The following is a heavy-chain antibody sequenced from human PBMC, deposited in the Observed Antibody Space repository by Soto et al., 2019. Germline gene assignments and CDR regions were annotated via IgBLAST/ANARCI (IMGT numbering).Heavy chain of an antibody. D-gene: IGHD3-22*01. CDR2: IKQDGSEK. CDR3: AREGGYYDSSGYYYNYYFDY. V-gene: IGHV3-7*01. J-gene: IGHJ4*02. Sequence: ESGGGLVQPGGSLRLSCAASGFTFSSYWMSWVRQAPGKGLEWVANIKQDGSEKYYVDSVKGRFTISRDNAKNSLYLQMNSLRAEDTAVYYCAREGGYYDSSGYYYNYYFDYWGQGTLVTVSS. CDR1: GFTFSSYW.